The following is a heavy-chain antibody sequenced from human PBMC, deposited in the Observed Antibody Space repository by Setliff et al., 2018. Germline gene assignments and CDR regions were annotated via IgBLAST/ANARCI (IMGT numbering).Heavy chain of an antibody. CDR2: IYYSGST. D-gene: IGHD1-1*01. V-gene: IGHV4-30-4*08. Sequence: PSETLSLTCTVSGGSISSGDYYWNWIRQPPGKGLEWIGYIYYSGSTYYNPSLKSRVTISVDTSKNQFSLKLSSVTAADTAVYYCAREAPGYAFDIWGQGTMVTVSS. J-gene: IGHJ3*02. CDR1: GGSISSGDYY. CDR3: AREAPGYAFDI.